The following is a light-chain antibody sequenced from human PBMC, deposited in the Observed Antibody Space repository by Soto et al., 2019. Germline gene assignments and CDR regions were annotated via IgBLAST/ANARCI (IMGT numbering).Light chain of an antibody. J-gene: IGLJ1*01. CDR1: NSAVGSYSY. Sequence: QSVLTQPASVSGSPGQSITISCTETNSAVGSYSYVSWYQQHTGKAPKLIIYEVSYRPSGVSNRFSGSMSDTSASLTIYGLQAEDEAAYYCSSHRRSSTPDVFGTGTKLTVL. CDR3: SSHRRSSTPDV. V-gene: IGLV2-14*01. CDR2: EVS.